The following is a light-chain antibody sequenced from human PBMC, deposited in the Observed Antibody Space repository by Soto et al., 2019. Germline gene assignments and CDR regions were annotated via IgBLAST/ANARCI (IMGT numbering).Light chain of an antibody. V-gene: IGKV3-20*01. Sequence: EIVLTQSPGTLSLSPGERATLSCRASRRVANNYLAWYQQKPGQVPRLLIYDASIRATGIPDRFSGTGSGTDFTLTISRLEPEDFAVYYCQQTGSLPFTFGQGTKLEIK. J-gene: IGKJ2*01. CDR1: RRVANNY. CDR2: DAS. CDR3: QQTGSLPFT.